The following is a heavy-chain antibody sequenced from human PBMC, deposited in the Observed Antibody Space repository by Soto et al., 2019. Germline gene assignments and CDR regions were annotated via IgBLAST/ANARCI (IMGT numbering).Heavy chain of an antibody. J-gene: IGHJ4*02. CDR3: ARYSYHYLPN. Sequence: LREYCAAAELSITEWWMDWVSQAPGKGLQWVAHISQDATATYYVSSVQGRFTISRDNAQNTLFLQMKSLRVDDTAIYFCARYSYHYLPNWGQGTLVTVSS. V-gene: IGHV3-7*05. CDR1: ELSITEWW. CDR2: ISQDATAT. D-gene: IGHD5-18*01.